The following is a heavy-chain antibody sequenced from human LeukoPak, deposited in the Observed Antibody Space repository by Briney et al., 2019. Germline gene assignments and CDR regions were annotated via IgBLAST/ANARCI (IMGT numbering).Heavy chain of an antibody. V-gene: IGHV1-2*02. J-gene: IGHJ3*02. CDR1: GYTFTGYY. Sequence: ASVKVSCKASGYTFTGYYMHWVRQAPGQGLEWMGWINPNSGGTNYAQKFQGRVTMTRDTSISTAYMELSRLRSDDTAVYYCARVFRQWLVRNAFDIWGQGTMVTGSS. D-gene: IGHD6-19*01. CDR2: INPNSGGT. CDR3: ARVFRQWLVRNAFDI.